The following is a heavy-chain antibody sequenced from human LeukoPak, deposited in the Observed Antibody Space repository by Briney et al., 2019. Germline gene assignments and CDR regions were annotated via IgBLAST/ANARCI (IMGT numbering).Heavy chain of an antibody. CDR1: GYTFTSYG. CDR3: ARGATIFGVVGWEGTDV. V-gene: IGHV1-18*01. J-gene: IGHJ6*02. Sequence: ASVKVSCKASGYTFTSYGISWVRQAPGQGLEWMGWISAYNGNTNYAQKLQGRVTMTTDTSTSTAYMELRSLRSDDTAVYYCARGATIFGVVGWEGTDVWGQGTTVTVSS. CDR2: ISAYNGNT. D-gene: IGHD3-3*01.